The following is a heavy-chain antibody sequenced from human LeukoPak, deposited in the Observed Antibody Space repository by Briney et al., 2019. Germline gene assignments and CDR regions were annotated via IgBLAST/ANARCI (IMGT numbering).Heavy chain of an antibody. J-gene: IGHJ5*02. D-gene: IGHD2-2*03. V-gene: IGHV3-48*03. CDR3: ARDLIGWSLDP. Sequence: GGSLRLSCAAFGFTFTNYEMNWVRQAPGKGLEWISYIDNDGWPTYYADSVKGRFTITRDDAKSSLYLQMDSLTVEDTAVYYCARDLIGWSLDPWGQGTLVTVSS. CDR1: GFTFTNYE. CDR2: IDNDGWPT.